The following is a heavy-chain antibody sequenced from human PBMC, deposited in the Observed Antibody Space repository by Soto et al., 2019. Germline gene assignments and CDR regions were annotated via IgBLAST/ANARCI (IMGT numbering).Heavy chain of an antibody. D-gene: IGHD2-2*01. CDR3: AREGTDCSSTSCYVFSDY. CDR2: INPSGGST. V-gene: IGHV1-46*03. Sequence: QVQLVQSGAEVKKPGASVKVSCKASGYTFTSYYMHWVRHAPGQGLEWMGIINPSGGSTSYAQKLQGRVTMTRDTATSTVYMELSSLRSEDTAVYYCAREGTDCSSTSCYVFSDYWGQGTLVTVSS. CDR1: GYTFTSYY. J-gene: IGHJ4*02.